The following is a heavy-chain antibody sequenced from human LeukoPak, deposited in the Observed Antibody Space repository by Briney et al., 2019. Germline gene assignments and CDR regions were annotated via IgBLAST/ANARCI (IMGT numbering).Heavy chain of an antibody. Sequence: NPSETLSLTCTVSGGSISGGDYYWSWIRQPPGKGLEWIGYIYYSGSTYYNPSLKSRVTISVDTSKNQFSLKLSSVTAADTAVYYCARDLLNEGNHLDYWGQGTLVTVSS. CDR2: IYYSGST. CDR1: GGSISGGDYY. D-gene: IGHD4-23*01. V-gene: IGHV4-30-4*01. CDR3: ARDLLNEGNHLDY. J-gene: IGHJ4*02.